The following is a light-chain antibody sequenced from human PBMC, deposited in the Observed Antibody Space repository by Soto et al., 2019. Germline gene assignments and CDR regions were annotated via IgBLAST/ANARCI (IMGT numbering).Light chain of an antibody. J-gene: IGKJ2*01. CDR1: QSLVYADGNTY. V-gene: IGKV2-30*01. Sequence: DVVMTQSPLSLPVTLGQSASISCTTSQSLVYADGNTYLNWLQQRPGQSPRSLIYKVFNRDSGVPDRFSGSAFGSEFALTMSRVEGGDIGVYYCMQTAHWPYTFGRGTKLEIK. CDR2: KVF. CDR3: MQTAHWPYT.